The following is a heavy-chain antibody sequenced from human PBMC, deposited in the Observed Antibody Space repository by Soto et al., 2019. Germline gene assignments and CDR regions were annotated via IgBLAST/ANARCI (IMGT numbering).Heavy chain of an antibody. V-gene: IGHV3-30*18. J-gene: IGHJ4*02. Sequence: GGSLRLSCAASGFTFSSYGMHWVRQAPGKGLEWVAVISYDGSNKYYADSVKGRFTISRDNSKNTLYLQMNSLRAEDTAVYYCAKDRAARLWYFDYWGQGTLVTVSS. D-gene: IGHD6-6*01. CDR3: AKDRAARLWYFDY. CDR2: ISYDGSNK. CDR1: GFTFSSYG.